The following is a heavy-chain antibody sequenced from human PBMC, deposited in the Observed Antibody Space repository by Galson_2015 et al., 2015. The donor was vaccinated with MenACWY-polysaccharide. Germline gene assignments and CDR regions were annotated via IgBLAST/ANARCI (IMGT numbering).Heavy chain of an antibody. V-gene: IGHV3-30*02. CDR2: IRYDGSNK. J-gene: IGHJ4*02. Sequence: SLRLSCAASGFTFSSYGMHWVRQAPGKGLEWVAFIRYDGSNKYYADSVKGRFTISRDNSKNTLYLQMNSLRAEDTAVYYCAKKESSGWPLYLDYWGQGTLVTVSS. D-gene: IGHD6-19*01. CDR1: GFTFSSYG. CDR3: AKKESSGWPLYLDY.